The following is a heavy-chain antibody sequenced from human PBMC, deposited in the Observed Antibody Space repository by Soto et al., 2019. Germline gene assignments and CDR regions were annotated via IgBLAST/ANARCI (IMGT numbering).Heavy chain of an antibody. V-gene: IGHV3-48*02. Sequence: GGSLRLSCAASGFTFSSYSMNWVRQAPGKGLEWVSYITPSSDTIYYADSVKGRFTISRDNGKNSLYLQMNSLRDEDTAVYYCEPAIASGWYYFDYWGQGNMVTVSS. CDR2: ITPSSDTI. D-gene: IGHD6-19*01. CDR3: EPAIASGWYYFDY. J-gene: IGHJ4*02. CDR1: GFTFSSYS.